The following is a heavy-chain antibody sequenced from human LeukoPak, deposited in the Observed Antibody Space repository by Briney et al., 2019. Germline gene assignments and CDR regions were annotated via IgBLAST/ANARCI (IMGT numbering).Heavy chain of an antibody. J-gene: IGHJ5*02. D-gene: IGHD2-8*01. Sequence: GASVKVSCKASGYTFTGYYMHWVRQAPGQGLEWMGWINPNSGGTNYAQKFQGRVTMTRVTSISTAYMELSRLRSDDTAVYYCARGSVLMVYVGQNWFDPWGQGTLVTVSS. CDR3: ARGSVLMVYVGQNWFDP. CDR2: INPNSGGT. V-gene: IGHV1-2*02. CDR1: GYTFTGYY.